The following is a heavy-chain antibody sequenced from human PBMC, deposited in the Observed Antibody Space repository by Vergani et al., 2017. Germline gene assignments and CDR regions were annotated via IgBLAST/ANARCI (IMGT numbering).Heavy chain of an antibody. D-gene: IGHD2-2*01. CDR2: ISGHDHRT. CDR1: GFRFREHG. J-gene: IGHJ3*02. V-gene: IGHV3-23*01. Sequence: EVQLLESGGGSVQPGESLRLSCVASGFRFREHGMNWVRQAPGKGLEWVSGISGHDHRTLYADSVKGRFIISRDDSKNTLYLQMNSLRAEDTAVYYCAKALRHCSSTSCSNGAFDIWGQGTMVTVSS. CDR3: AKALRHCSSTSCSNGAFDI.